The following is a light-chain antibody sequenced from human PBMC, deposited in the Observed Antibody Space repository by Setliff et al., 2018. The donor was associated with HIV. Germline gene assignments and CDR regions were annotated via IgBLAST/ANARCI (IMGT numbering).Light chain of an antibody. CDR1: SSDVGGYDY. CDR3: SSFRSDTFV. J-gene: IGLJ1*01. V-gene: IGLV2-14*03. Sequence: QSVLAQPASVSGSPGQSITISCTGSSSDVGGYDYVSWYQLRPGRAPKLMIYEVSSRPSGVSNRFSGSKSGNTASLTISGLQPEDEADYYCSSFRSDTFVFGTGTKVTVL. CDR2: EVS.